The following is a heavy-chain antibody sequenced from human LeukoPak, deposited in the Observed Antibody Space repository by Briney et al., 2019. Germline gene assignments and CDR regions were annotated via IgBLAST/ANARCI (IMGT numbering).Heavy chain of an antibody. J-gene: IGHJ4*02. D-gene: IGHD5-24*01. V-gene: IGHV3-43*01. CDR2: ISWDGGST. Sequence: GGSLRLSCAASGFTFDDYTMHWVRQAPGKGLEWVSLISWDGGSTYYADSVKGRFTTSRDNSKNSLYLQMNSLRTEDTALYYCAKDGPRENYFDYWGQGTLVTVSS. CDR3: AKDGPRENYFDY. CDR1: GFTFDDYT.